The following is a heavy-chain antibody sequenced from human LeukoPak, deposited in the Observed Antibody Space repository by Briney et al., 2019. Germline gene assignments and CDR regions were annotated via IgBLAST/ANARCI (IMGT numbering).Heavy chain of an antibody. Sequence: SVKVSCKASGGTFSSYAISWVRQAPGQGLEWMGGIIPIFGTANYAQKFQGRVTMTRDTSTSTVYMELSSLRSEDTAVYYCARPLSEMTTSLDFDLWGRGSLVTVSS. CDR1: GGTFSSYA. J-gene: IGHJ2*01. CDR3: ARPLSEMTTSLDFDL. CDR2: IIPIFGTA. D-gene: IGHD1-1*01. V-gene: IGHV1-69*05.